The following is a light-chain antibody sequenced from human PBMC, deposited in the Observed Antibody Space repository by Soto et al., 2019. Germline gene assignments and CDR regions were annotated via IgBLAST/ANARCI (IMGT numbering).Light chain of an antibody. CDR2: HAS. Sequence: DIQMTQSPSTLSASVGDRVTITCRASQFISSWLAWYQQKPGKVPKLLIFHASNLESVVPSRFSGSGSGTEFTLTISSLHPDDFATYYCQQYNSYPWTFGQGTKVEI. J-gene: IGKJ1*01. CDR1: QFISSW. V-gene: IGKV1-5*01. CDR3: QQYNSYPWT.